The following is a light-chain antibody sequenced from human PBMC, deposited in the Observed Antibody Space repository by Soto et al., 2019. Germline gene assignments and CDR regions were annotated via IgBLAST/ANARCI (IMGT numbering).Light chain of an antibody. Sequence: EIFLTQSPSTLSESPGERATLSSRASQSVSSNVAWYQQRPGQPPRLLIYDASTRASDVPGRFSGSGSGREFTLTISSLQSEDFAIYSCHQYNSWPWTFGQGTKVDIK. CDR3: HQYNSWPWT. V-gene: IGKV3-15*01. CDR1: QSVSSN. J-gene: IGKJ1*01. CDR2: DAS.